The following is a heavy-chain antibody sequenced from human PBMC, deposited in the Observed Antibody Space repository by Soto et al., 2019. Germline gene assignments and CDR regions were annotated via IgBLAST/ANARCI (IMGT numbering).Heavy chain of an antibody. D-gene: IGHD3-16*01. CDR3: AAAVPRGTYFDY. J-gene: IGHJ4*02. V-gene: IGHV1-58*01. Sequence: SVKVSCKASGFTFTSSAVQWVRHARGQRLEWIGWIGVGSGNTNYAQKFQERVTITRDMSTSTAYMELSSLRSEDPAVYYCAAAVPRGTYFDYWGQGTLVTVSS. CDR2: IGVGSGNT. CDR1: GFTFTSSA.